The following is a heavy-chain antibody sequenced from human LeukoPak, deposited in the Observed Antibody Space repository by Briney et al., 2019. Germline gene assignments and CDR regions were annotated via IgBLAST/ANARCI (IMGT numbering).Heavy chain of an antibody. V-gene: IGHV4-59*01. CDR3: ARTVRMKSAAGPLGY. CDR1: GGSISSYY. Sequence: SETLSLPCTVPGGSISSYYWSWIRQPRGKGVGGVGCIYYSGSTNYNPSLKNRVTISVDTSKNQFSLKLSSVTAADTAVYYCARTVRMKSAAGPLGYWGQGTLVTVSS. CDR2: IYYSGST. J-gene: IGHJ4*02. D-gene: IGHD6-13*01.